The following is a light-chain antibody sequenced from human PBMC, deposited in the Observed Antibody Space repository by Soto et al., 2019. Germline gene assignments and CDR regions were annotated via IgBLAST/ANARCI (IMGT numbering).Light chain of an antibody. V-gene: IGKV1-39*01. Sequence: DIQRTQSPSSLSASVGDIVTVTCRTSQNIYNYLNWYQQKPGKAPKLLIYAASSVQSGVPLRFSGTGSGTDFTLTISSLQPEDFATYYCEQTYSTPVTFGQGTRLEI. CDR3: EQTYSTPVT. J-gene: IGKJ5*01. CDR1: QNIYNY. CDR2: AAS.